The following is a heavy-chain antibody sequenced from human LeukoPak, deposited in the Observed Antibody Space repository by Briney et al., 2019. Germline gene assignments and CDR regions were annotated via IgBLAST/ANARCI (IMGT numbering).Heavy chain of an antibody. CDR2: IRYDGSNK. CDR1: GFTFSSYG. CDR3: ARDRNGNYGRWGFDY. Sequence: GRSLRLSCAASGFTFSSYGMHWVRQAPGKGLEWVADIRYDGSNKYYADSVKGRFTISRDNSKNTLYLQMNSLRAEDTAVYYCARDRNGNYGRWGFDYWGQGTLVTVSS. D-gene: IGHD4-17*01. V-gene: IGHV3-33*01. J-gene: IGHJ4*02.